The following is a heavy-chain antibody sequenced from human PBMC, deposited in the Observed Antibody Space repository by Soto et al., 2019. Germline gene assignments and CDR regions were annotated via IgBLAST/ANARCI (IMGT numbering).Heavy chain of an antibody. CDR1: GGSISSYY. D-gene: IGHD3-10*01. V-gene: IGHV4-59*01. CDR3: ARGDRGGFDL. CDR2: IYYSGST. Sequence: SETLSLTCTVSGGSISSYYWSWIRQPPGKGLEWIGYIYYSGSTNYNPSLKSRVTISVDTSKNQFSLKVSSVTAADTAIYYCARGDRGGFDLWGHGTVVTVSS. J-gene: IGHJ3*01.